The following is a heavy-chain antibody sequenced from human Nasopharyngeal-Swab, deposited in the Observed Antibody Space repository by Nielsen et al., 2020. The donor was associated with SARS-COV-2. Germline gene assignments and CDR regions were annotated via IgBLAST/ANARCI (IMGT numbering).Heavy chain of an antibody. D-gene: IGHD2-15*01. CDR3: ARAGGYCSGGSCRRHYYFDY. J-gene: IGHJ4*02. V-gene: IGHV4-31*02. CDR2: IYYSGST. Sequence: WIRQPPGKGLEWIGYIYYSGSTYYNPSLKSRVTISVDTSKNQFFLKLSSVTAADTAVYYCARAGGYCSGGSCRRHYYFDYWGQGTLVTVSS.